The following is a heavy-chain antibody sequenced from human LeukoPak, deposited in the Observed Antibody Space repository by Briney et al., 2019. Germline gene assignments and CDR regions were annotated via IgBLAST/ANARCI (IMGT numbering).Heavy chain of an antibody. V-gene: IGHV3-30*02. CDR1: GFTFSSYW. CDR2: IRYDGSNK. J-gene: IGHJ5*02. CDR3: ARHEKYQLVPNWFDP. Sequence: AGGSLRLSCAASGFTFSSYWMSWVRQAPGKGLEWVAFIRYDGSNKYYADSVKGRFTISRDNSKNTLYLQMNSLRAEDTAVYYCARHEKYQLVPNWFDPWGQGTLFTVSS. D-gene: IGHD2-2*01.